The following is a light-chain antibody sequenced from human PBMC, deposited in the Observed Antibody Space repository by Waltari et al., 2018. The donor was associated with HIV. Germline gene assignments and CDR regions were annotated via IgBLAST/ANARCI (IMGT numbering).Light chain of an antibody. J-gene: IGLJ3*02. CDR2: DSD. CDR1: SSIIGNNY. CDR3: GTWDSSLSAGV. V-gene: IGLV1-51*01. Sequence: QSVLTQPPSVSAAPGQKVTISCSGSSSIIGNNYVSWYQQLPGTAPKLLIYDSDKRPSGIPDRFSGSKSGTSATLGITGLQTGDEADYYCGTWDSSLSAGVFGAGTKLTVL.